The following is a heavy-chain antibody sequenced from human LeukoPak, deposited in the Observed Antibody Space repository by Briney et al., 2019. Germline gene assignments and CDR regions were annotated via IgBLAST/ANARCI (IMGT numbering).Heavy chain of an antibody. CDR3: AREMGLAGGMDV. D-gene: IGHD2-15*01. CDR1: GGSMNDFY. J-gene: IGHJ6*03. V-gene: IGHV3-11*04. CDR2: ISSSSSTI. Sequence: LTCTVSGGSMNDFYWAWIRQPPGKGLEWVSYISSSSSTIYYADSVKGRFTISRDNAKNPLYLQMNSLRAEDTAVYYCAREMGLAGGMDVWGKGTTVTVSS.